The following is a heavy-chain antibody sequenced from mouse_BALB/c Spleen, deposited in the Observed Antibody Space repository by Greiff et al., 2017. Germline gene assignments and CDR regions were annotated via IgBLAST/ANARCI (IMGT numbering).Heavy chain of an antibody. V-gene: IGHV5-17*02. CDR2: ISSGSSTI. CDR1: GFTFSSFG. J-gene: IGHJ2*01. CDR3: ARSSYYGNYDY. D-gene: IGHD2-10*01. Sequence: EVHLVESGGGLVQPGGSRKLSCAASGFTFSSFGMHWVRQAPEKGLEWVAYISSGSSTIYYADTVKGRFTISRDNPKNTLFLQMTSLRSEDTAMYYCARSSYYGNYDYWGQGTTLTVSS.